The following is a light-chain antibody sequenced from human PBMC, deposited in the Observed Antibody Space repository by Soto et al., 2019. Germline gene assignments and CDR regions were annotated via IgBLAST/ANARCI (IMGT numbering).Light chain of an antibody. J-gene: IGKJ1*01. CDR2: GAS. V-gene: IGKV3-20*01. CDR3: QQRKT. CDR1: QSVTSTS. Sequence: IVLTQSPGTLSFSPGEKATLSFRASQSVTSTSLAWYQQNPGQAPRLLIYGASTRATGIPDRFSGSGSGTDFTLTISRLEPEDFAVYYCQQRKTFGQGTKV.